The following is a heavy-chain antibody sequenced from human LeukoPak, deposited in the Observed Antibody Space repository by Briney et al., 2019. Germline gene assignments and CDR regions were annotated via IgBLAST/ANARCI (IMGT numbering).Heavy chain of an antibody. CDR3: AREYSSSWSWYFDY. D-gene: IGHD6-13*01. V-gene: IGHV3-9*03. CDR2: ISWNSGSI. J-gene: IGHJ4*02. CDR1: GFTFDDYA. Sequence: GGSLRLFCAASGFTFDDYAMHWVRQAPGKGLEWVSGISWNSGSIGYADSVKGRFTISRDNAKNSLYLQMNSLRAEDMALYYCAREYSSSWSWYFDYWGQGTLVTVSS.